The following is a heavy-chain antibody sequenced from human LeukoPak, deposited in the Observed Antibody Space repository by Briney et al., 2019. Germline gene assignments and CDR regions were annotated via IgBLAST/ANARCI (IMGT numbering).Heavy chain of an antibody. D-gene: IGHD2-2*01. V-gene: IGHV3-9*01. CDR3: AKAEYCNSTICYYFDY. CDR1: GFTFDDYA. J-gene: IGHJ4*02. Sequence: GGSLRFSCAASGFTFDDYAMHWVRQAPGKGLEWVSGISWNSGSIGYADSVKGRFTISRDNAKNSLYLQMNSLRAEDTALYYCAKAEYCNSTICYYFDYWGQGTLVTVSS. CDR2: ISWNSGSI.